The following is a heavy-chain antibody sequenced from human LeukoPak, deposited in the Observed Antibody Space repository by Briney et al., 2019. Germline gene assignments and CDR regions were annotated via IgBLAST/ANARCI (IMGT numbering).Heavy chain of an antibody. CDR1: GFIFSSYA. CDR2: ISYDGSNK. CDR3: APPGGRGSYLGGGDYFDY. Sequence: PAGGSLRLSCAASGFIFSSYAMHWVRQAPGKGLEWVAVISYDGSNKYYADSVKGRFTISRDNSKNTLYLQMNSLRAEDTAVYYRAPPGGRGSYLGGGDYFDYWGQGTLVIVSS. J-gene: IGHJ4*02. V-gene: IGHV3-30-3*01. D-gene: IGHD1-26*01.